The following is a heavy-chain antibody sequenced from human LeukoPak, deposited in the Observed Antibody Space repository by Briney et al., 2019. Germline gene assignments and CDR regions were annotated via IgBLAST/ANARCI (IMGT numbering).Heavy chain of an antibody. CDR2: IYSGGST. J-gene: IGHJ4*02. Sequence: PGGSLRLSCAASGFTVSSNYMSWVRQAPGKGLEWVSVIYSGGSTYYADSVMGRFTISRDNSKNTLYLQMNSLRAEDTAVYYCARAGWIQLWSYFDYWGQGTLVTVSS. CDR3: ARAGWIQLWSYFDY. CDR1: GFTVSSNY. V-gene: IGHV3-53*01. D-gene: IGHD5-18*01.